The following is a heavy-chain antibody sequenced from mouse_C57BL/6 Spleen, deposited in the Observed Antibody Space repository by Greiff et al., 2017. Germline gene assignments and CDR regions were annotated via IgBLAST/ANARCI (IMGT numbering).Heavy chain of an antibody. CDR2: INPGSGGT. CDR3: ARSATYYSLDY. D-gene: IGHD2-12*01. V-gene: IGHV1-54*01. J-gene: IGHJ2*01. CDR1: GYAFTNYL. Sequence: VQGVESGAELVRPGTSVKVSCKASGYAFTNYLIEWVKQRPGQGLEWIGVINPGSGGTNYNEKFKGKATLTADKSSSTAYMQLSSLTSEDSAVYFCARSATYYSLDYWGQGTTLTVSS.